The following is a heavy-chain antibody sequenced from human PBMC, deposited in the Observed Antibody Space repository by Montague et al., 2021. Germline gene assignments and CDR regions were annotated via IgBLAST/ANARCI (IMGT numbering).Heavy chain of an antibody. CDR2: IHHRGSIYYDPTT. CDR3: AAYYYGGGGRGS. CDR1: GWTFNAYY. V-gene: IGHV4-34*08. J-gene: IGHJ4*02. D-gene: IGHD3-22*01. Sequence: SETLSLTCAVYGWTFNAYYWSWIRQSTGKGLEWIGEIHHRGSIYYDPTTDYNPSLQSRVTIAVDASKNQFSLRLRSVTAADTAVYYCAAYYYGGGGRGSRGKGTLVTVA.